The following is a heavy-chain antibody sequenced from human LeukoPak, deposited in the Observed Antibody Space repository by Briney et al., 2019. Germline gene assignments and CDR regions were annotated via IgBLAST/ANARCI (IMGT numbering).Heavy chain of an antibody. V-gene: IGHV3-23*01. Sequence: PGGSLRLSCVASGFTFSSYAMSWVRQAPGKGLESVSAISGSAGNTYYADSVKGRFTISRDNSKNTLYLQMNSLRAEDTAVYYCAKNGLWELLPFDYWGQGTLVTVSS. CDR3: AKNGLWELLPFDY. CDR1: GFTFSSYA. D-gene: IGHD1-26*01. CDR2: ISGSAGNT. J-gene: IGHJ4*02.